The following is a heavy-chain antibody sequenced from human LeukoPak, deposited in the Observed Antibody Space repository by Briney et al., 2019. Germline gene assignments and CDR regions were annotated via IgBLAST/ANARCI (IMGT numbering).Heavy chain of an antibody. Sequence: ASVKVSCKASGYTFTSYGISWVRQAPGQGLEWMGWISAYNGNTNYAQKLQGRVTMTTDTSTSTAYMELRSLRSDDTAVYYCARAYYYDSSGYYYTGPYYYYYMDVWGKGTTVTVSS. CDR2: ISAYNGNT. CDR3: ARAYYYDSSGYYYTGPYYYYYMDV. J-gene: IGHJ6*03. CDR1: GYTFTSYG. D-gene: IGHD3-22*01. V-gene: IGHV1-18*01.